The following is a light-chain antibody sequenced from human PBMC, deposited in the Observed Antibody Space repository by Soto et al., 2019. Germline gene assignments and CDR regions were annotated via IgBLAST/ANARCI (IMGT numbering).Light chain of an antibody. Sequence: EIVLSQSPAILSLSPGDRATLSCRASQTVSSFLDWYQQKPGQAPRLLTYDTSNRATGVPARFSASGSGTDFTLTISSLEPEDFAVYFCQQRYNWPPTFGQGTKLEIK. V-gene: IGKV3-11*01. J-gene: IGKJ2*01. CDR3: QQRYNWPPT. CDR2: DTS. CDR1: QTVSSF.